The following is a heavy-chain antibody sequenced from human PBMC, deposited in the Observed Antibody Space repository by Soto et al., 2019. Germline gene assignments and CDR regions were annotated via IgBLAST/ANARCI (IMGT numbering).Heavy chain of an antibody. CDR1: GGSINDYY. CDR2: IDDSGST. CDR3: ARVKAVAGRGFGYFDY. D-gene: IGHD6-19*01. V-gene: IGHV4-59*01. Sequence: QVQLQESGPGLVEPSETLSLTCTVSGGSINDYYWSWLRQPPGKGLEWIGYIDDSGSTNYSPSLKSRVTISVDTSKNQFSLRLSSVTAADTAVYYCARVKAVAGRGFGYFDYWGQGTLVTVSS. J-gene: IGHJ4*02.